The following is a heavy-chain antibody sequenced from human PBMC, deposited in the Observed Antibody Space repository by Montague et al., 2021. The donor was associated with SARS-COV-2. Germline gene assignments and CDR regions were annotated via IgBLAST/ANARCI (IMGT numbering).Heavy chain of an antibody. D-gene: IGHD1-26*01. CDR2: INYSGTT. J-gene: IGHJ4*02. CDR3: ARGLIRGATTPFDY. Sequence: SETLSLTCSVSSGSIIGYGYYWGWNRQPPGKELEWKVNINYSGTTNYSPNLQSRVTISVDTYKNYLSLRLSTVAAADTAVYFCARGLIRGATTPFDYWGQGSQVTVSS. CDR1: SGSIIGYGYY. V-gene: IGHV4-39*02.